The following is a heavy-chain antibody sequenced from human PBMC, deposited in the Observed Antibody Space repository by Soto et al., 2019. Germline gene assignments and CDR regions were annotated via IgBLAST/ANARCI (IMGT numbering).Heavy chain of an antibody. V-gene: IGHV1-18*04. J-gene: IGHJ4*02. Sequence: QVNLVQSGGEVKKPGASVIVSCKTSGYNLSTYTINWVRQAPGLGLQWIGWISGKNGNPDYPWKFQVRVTVSMDTSTTTLYNEVRNLRSDDTAVYYCASGYFGYFFDLWGQGTLVTVSS. CDR3: ASGYFGYFFDL. CDR1: GYNLSTYT. D-gene: IGHD3-22*01. CDR2: ISGKNGNP.